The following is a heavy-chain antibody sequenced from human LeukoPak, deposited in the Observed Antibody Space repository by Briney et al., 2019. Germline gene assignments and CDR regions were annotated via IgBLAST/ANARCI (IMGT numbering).Heavy chain of an antibody. D-gene: IGHD3-22*01. J-gene: IGHJ4*02. V-gene: IGHV4-59*08. CDR3: ASSARYYYDSSGYRFTLPPIY. CDR2: IYYSGSI. Sequence: SETLSLTCTVSGASINPFSWTWIRQPPGKGLERIGKIYYSGSINYNPSLNDRLAISLDTSKKQFFLMLNSVTAADTAVYYCASSARYYYDSSGYRFTLPPIYWGQGTLVTVSS. CDR1: GASINPFS.